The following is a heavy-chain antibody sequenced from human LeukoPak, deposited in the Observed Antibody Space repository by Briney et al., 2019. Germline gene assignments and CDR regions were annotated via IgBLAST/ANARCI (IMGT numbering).Heavy chain of an antibody. Sequence: KSSETLSLTCTVSGGSISSYYWSWIRQPPGKGLEWIGYIYYSGRTNYNPSLKSRVTISVDTSKSQFPLKLTSVTAADTAVYYCARDQRGYSVYDFDYWGQGTLVTVSS. CDR1: GGSISSYY. CDR3: ARDQRGYSVYDFDY. J-gene: IGHJ4*02. D-gene: IGHD5/OR15-5a*01. CDR2: IYYSGRT. V-gene: IGHV4-59*01.